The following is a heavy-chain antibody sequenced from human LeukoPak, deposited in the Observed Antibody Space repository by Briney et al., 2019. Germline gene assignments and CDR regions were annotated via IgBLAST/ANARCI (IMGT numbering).Heavy chain of an antibody. J-gene: IGHJ1*01. V-gene: IGHV3-30*04. CDR3: ARDESSGWYVGYFQH. CDR1: GFTFSSYA. D-gene: IGHD6-19*01. CDR2: ISYDGSNK. Sequence: GRSLRLSCAASGFTFSSYAMHWVRQAPGKGLEWVAVISYDGSNKYYADSVKGLFTISRDNSKNTLYLQMNSLRAEDTAVYYCARDESSGWYVGYFQHWGQGTLVTVSS.